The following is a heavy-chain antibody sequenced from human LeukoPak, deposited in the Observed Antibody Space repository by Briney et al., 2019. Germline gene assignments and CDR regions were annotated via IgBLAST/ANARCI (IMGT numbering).Heavy chain of an antibody. D-gene: IGHD1-1*01. J-gene: IGHJ4*02. Sequence: GGSLRLSCAASEFTFSTYSMNWVRQAPGKGLEWVSYISSSGSTILYADSVKGRFSISRDNAKNSLFLQMNSLRAGDTAVYYCAREKASTTGTTDYDYWGQGTLVTVSS. CDR3: AREKASTTGTTDYDY. CDR2: ISSSGSTI. V-gene: IGHV3-48*04. CDR1: EFTFSTYS.